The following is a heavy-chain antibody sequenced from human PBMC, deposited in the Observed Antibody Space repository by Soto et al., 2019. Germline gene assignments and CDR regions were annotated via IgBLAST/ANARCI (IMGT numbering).Heavy chain of an antibody. CDR1: GFTFSSYG. J-gene: IGHJ6*02. CDR2: MSYDGSNK. CDR3: ANGGYGDDYYDYGMDV. D-gene: IGHD4-17*01. V-gene: IGHV3-30*18. Sequence: QVQLVESGGGVVQPGRSLRLSCAASGFTFSSYGMHWVRQAPGKGLEWVAVMSYDGSNKYYADSVKGRFTISRDNSKNTRYLQMNRLRAEDTAVYYCANGGYGDDYYDYGMDVWGQGTTVTVSS.